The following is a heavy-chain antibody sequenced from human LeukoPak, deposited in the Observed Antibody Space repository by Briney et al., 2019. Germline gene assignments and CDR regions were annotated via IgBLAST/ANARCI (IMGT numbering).Heavy chain of an antibody. Sequence: GGSLRLSCEASGFTFDDYGMSWVRQSTGKGLEWVSAVTNWNGGSTGYADSVRGRFTISRDNAKNSLYLQMNSLRAEDTALYYCARCSRSSTDCYSAFDIWGQGTMVTISS. D-gene: IGHD2-2*02. J-gene: IGHJ3*02. CDR2: VTNWNGGST. V-gene: IGHV3-20*04. CDR3: ARCSRSSTDCYSAFDI. CDR1: GFTFDDYG.